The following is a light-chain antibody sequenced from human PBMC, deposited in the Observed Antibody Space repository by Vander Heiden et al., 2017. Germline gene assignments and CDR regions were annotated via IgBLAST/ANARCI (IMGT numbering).Light chain of an antibody. V-gene: IGKV3-20*01. Sequence: DIVLTPSPGTLSLSAGERATLSCRASQTVISDYLAWYQQKPGQAPRLLIYGTSSRATGIPERFSGSGSGTDFTLTISRLEPEDFAAYYCQQYGRSSGTFGQGTTVEIK. CDR1: QTVISDY. CDR3: QQYGRSSGT. CDR2: GTS. J-gene: IGKJ1*01.